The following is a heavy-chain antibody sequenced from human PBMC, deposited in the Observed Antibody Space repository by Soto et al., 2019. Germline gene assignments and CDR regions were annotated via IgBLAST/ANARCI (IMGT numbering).Heavy chain of an antibody. CDR3: ARDGVDTATGYYYGMDV. V-gene: IGHV1-18*01. J-gene: IGHJ6*02. CDR1: GYTFTSYG. CDR2: ISAYNGNT. Sequence: ASVKVSCKASGYTFTSYGISWVRQAPGQGLEWMGWISAYNGNTNYAQKLQGRVTMTTDTSTSTAYMELRSLRSDDTAVYYCARDGVDTATGYYYGMDVWGQGTTVTAP. D-gene: IGHD5-18*01.